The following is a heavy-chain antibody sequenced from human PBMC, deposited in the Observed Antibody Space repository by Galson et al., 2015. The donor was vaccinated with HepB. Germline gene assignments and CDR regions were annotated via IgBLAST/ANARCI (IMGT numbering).Heavy chain of an antibody. CDR1: GFSHRTSGMG. Sequence: PALVKPTQTLTLTCTFSGFSHRTSGMGVGWIRQPPGKALEWLELIYWNDDKHYSPSLKSRHTITKDTSKNQAVLRMTNMDPVNTATYYCAHSGGLVGPYFDYWGQGTLVTVSS. CDR2: IYWNDDK. CDR3: AHSGGLVGPYFDY. D-gene: IGHD2-8*02. V-gene: IGHV2-5*01. J-gene: IGHJ4*02.